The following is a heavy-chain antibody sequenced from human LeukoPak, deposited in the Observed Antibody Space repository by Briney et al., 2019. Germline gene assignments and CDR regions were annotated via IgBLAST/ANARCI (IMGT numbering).Heavy chain of an antibody. CDR2: IRHDENNK. V-gene: IGHV3-30*02. Sequence: GGSLRLSCAASGFTFSSYSMNWVRQAPGKGLEWVAFIRHDENNKHYADSVKGRFTISRDKSSNTLFLQMNSLRVEDTAVYYCAKAPYDFSNYYYYMDVWGNGTTVTVSS. J-gene: IGHJ6*03. CDR1: GFTFSSYS. D-gene: IGHD3/OR15-3a*01. CDR3: AKAPYDFSNYYYYMDV.